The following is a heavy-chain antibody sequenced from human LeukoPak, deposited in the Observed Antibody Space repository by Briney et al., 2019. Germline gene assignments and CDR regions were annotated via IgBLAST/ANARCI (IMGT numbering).Heavy chain of an antibody. V-gene: IGHV4-59*08. Sequence: SETLSLTCTVSGGSISSYYWSWIRQPPGKGLEWIGYIHYSGSTNYNPSLKSRVTISVDTSKNQFSLKVSSVTAADTAVCYCARHVGGTTYDYWGQGTLVTVSS. CDR3: ARHVGGTTYDY. CDR1: GGSISSYY. J-gene: IGHJ4*02. D-gene: IGHD1-1*01. CDR2: IHYSGST.